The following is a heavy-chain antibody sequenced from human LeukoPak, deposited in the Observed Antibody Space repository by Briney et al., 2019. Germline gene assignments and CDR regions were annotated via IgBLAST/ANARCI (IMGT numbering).Heavy chain of an antibody. CDR2: IKQDGSEK. J-gene: IGHJ4*02. CDR3: AKDRYDYVWGSYSDY. D-gene: IGHD3-16*01. CDR1: GFTFTSYW. V-gene: IGHV3-7*01. Sequence: GGFLRLSCAASGFTFTSYWMSWVRQAPGKGLEWVANIKQDGSEKYYVDSVKGRFTISRDNAKNSLYLQMNSLRAEDTAVYYCAKDRYDYVWGSYSDYWGQGTLVTVSS.